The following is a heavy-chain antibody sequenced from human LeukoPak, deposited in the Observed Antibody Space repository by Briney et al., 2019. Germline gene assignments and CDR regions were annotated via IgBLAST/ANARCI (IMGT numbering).Heavy chain of an antibody. CDR2: ISAGNGNA. CDR3: ARDSGSGNNDY. Sequence: ASVKVSCKASGYTLTSYAIHWVRQAPGQRLEWMGWISAGNGNAKYSQNFQGRVTFISNTSATTAFMELSSLRSEDAAVYYCARDSGSGNNDYWGQGTLVTVSS. CDR1: GYTLTSYA. V-gene: IGHV1-3*01. D-gene: IGHD1-26*01. J-gene: IGHJ4*02.